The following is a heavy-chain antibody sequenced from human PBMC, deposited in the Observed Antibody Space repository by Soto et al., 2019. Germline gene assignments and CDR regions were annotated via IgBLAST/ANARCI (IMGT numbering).Heavy chain of an antibody. Sequence: QVQLQESGPGLVKPSQTLSLTCTVSGGSINSGRFYWSWIRQDPGKGLEWIGFTYDSGNTHYNPSLESRVAVSLGTSQNQFSLRMSSVTVADTAVYYCARGSGSRSGYYGELYFDQWGQGTLVTVSS. D-gene: IGHD3-22*01. V-gene: IGHV4-31*03. CDR1: GGSINSGRFY. J-gene: IGHJ4*02. CDR2: TYDSGNT. CDR3: ARGSGSRSGYYGELYFDQ.